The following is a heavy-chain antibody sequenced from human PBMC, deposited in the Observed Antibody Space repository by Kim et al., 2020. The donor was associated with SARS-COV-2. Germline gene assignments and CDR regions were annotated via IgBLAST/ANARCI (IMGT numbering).Heavy chain of an antibody. Sequence: LKSRVTISVDTSKNQFSLKLSSVTAADTAVYYCARGRGRVVVVTAHGLDYWGQGTLVTVSS. CDR3: ARGRGRVVVVTAHGLDY. V-gene: IGHV4-34*01. D-gene: IGHD2-21*02. J-gene: IGHJ4*02.